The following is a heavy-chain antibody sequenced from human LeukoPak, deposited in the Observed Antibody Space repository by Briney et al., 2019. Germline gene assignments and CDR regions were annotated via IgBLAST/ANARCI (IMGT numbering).Heavy chain of an antibody. CDR2: ISSSGSTI. J-gene: IGHJ3*02. V-gene: IGHV3-48*03. Sequence: GGSLRLSCAASGFTFSSYEMNWVRQAPGKGLEWVSYISSSGSTIYYADSVKGRFTISRDNAKNSLYLQMNSLRAEDMALYYCAKDKGSSGWYYAFDIWGQGTMVTVSS. CDR3: AKDKGSSGWYYAFDI. D-gene: IGHD6-19*01. CDR1: GFTFSSYE.